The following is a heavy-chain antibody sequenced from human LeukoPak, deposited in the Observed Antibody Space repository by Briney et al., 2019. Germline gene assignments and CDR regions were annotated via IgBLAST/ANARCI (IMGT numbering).Heavy chain of an antibody. J-gene: IGHJ4*02. V-gene: IGHV4-59*01. D-gene: IGHD3-3*01. CDR3: ARGPLLYDFWSGSFDF. CDR2: IYYSGST. CDR1: GGSISSYY. Sequence: PSETLSLTCTVSGGSISSYYWSWIRQPPGKGLEWIGYIYYSGSTNYNPSLKSRVTISVDTSKNQFSLKLSSVTAADTAVYYCARGPLLYDFWSGSFDFWGQGILITFSS.